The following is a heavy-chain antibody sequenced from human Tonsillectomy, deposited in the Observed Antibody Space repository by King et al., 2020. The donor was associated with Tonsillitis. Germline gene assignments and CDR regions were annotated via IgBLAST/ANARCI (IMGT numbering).Heavy chain of an antibody. CDR1: GGSFSTYG. V-gene: IGHV1-69*12. D-gene: IGHD3-9*01. J-gene: IGHJ5*02. CDR2: IIPMFGRP. Sequence: QLVQSGAEVKKPGSSVKVSCKASGGSFSTYGVTWVRQAPGQGLEWLGGIIPMFGRPKYGQKFQGRLTITADESTSTVYMDLSSLRSDDTAVYYCARGRRNSNYDILTGYQPWGQGTLVTVSS. CDR3: ARGRRNSNYDILTGYQP.